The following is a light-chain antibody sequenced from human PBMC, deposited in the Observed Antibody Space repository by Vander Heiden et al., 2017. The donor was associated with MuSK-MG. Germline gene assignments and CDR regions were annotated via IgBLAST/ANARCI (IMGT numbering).Light chain of an antibody. CDR3: QQRSNWQGT. CDR2: DAS. V-gene: IGKV3-11*01. Sequence: EIVLTQSPATLSLSPGERATLSCRASQSVSSYLAWYQQKPGQAPRLLIYDASNRATGIPARFSGSGSGTDFTLTISSLDPEDFAVYYCQQRSNWQGTFGGGTKVEIK. CDR1: QSVSSY. J-gene: IGKJ4*01.